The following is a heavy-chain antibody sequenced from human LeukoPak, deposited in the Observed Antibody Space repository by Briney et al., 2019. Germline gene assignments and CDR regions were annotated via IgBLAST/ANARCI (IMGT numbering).Heavy chain of an antibody. Sequence: GGSLRLSCAASGFTFRSYWMHWVRQAPGKGLVWVSRVIRDGSFTNYADSVKGRFTISRDNAKNTLYLQMNSLRPEDTAVYYCVRDGDDFNFDYWGQGSLVIVSS. CDR3: VRDGDDFNFDY. CDR1: GFTFRSYW. D-gene: IGHD5-24*01. V-gene: IGHV3-74*01. J-gene: IGHJ4*02. CDR2: VIRDGSFT.